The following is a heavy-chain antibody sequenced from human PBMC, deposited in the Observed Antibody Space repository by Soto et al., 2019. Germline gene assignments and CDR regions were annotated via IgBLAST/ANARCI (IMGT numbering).Heavy chain of an antibody. CDR1: GFTFSSYA. Sequence: QAQLVESGGGVVQPGRSLRLSCAASGFTFSSYAMNWVRQAPGKGLEWVAVIAYDGSNKYYADSVKGRFTISRDNSKNTLYLQMNSRRAEDTAVYYCATLVGATGLDYWGQGTLVTVSS. J-gene: IGHJ4*02. CDR3: ATLVGATGLDY. D-gene: IGHD1-26*01. V-gene: IGHV3-30-3*01. CDR2: IAYDGSNK.